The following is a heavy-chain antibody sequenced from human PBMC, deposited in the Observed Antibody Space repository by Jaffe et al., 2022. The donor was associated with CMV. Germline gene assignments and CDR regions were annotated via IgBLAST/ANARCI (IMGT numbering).Heavy chain of an antibody. D-gene: IGHD3-10*01. CDR1: GFNVSSNY. CDR2: LYSGGAT. J-gene: IGHJ4*02. Sequence: EVQLVESGGGLIQPGESLRLSCAASGFNVSSNYMSWVRQAPGKGLEWVSVLYSGGATYYADSVKGRFTISRDNSKNILYLQMTDLRAGDTALYYCTRDLVPGRGIKQIWGQGTLVTVSS. V-gene: IGHV3-53*01. CDR3: TRDLVPGRGIKQI.